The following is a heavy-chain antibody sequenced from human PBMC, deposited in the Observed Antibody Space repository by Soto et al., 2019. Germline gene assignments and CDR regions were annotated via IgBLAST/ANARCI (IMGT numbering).Heavy chain of an antibody. CDR3: ANDFGDLLRGYYYYGMDV. D-gene: IGHD3-10*01. CDR1: GFTFSSYA. Sequence: GGSLRLSCAASGFTFSSYAMSWVRQAPGKGLEWVARIMGTGSSTYYADSVKGRFTISRDNSKNTLYLQMNSLRAEDTAEYYCANDFGDLLRGYYYYGMDVWGQGTTVTVSS. V-gene: IGHV3-23*01. J-gene: IGHJ6*02. CDR2: IMGTGSST.